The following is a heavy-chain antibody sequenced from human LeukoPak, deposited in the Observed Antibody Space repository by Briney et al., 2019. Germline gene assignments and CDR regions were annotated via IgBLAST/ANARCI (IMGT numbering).Heavy chain of an antibody. CDR1: GGFISSYC. D-gene: IGHD3-9*01. V-gene: IGHV4-59*01. CDR3: ARDPWYFDYDAFDI. J-gene: IGHJ3*02. CDR2: IYYSGST. Sequence: SETLSLTCTLSGGFISSYCWSSIRQPPGNGLGWLGYIYYSGSTNYNPSLKSRVTISVDTSKNQFSLKLSSVTAADTAVYYCARDPWYFDYDAFDIWGQGTMVTVSS.